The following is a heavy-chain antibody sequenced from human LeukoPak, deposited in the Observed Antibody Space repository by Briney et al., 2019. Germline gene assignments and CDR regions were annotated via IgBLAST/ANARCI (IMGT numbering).Heavy chain of an antibody. J-gene: IGHJ4*02. D-gene: IGHD1-1*01. CDR3: AGTTGDFDY. Sequence: GGSLRLSCAASGFTFTSYWMSWVRQAPGKGLEWVANIKQDGSERYYVDSVRGRFTISRDNAKNSLYLQMNSLRAEDTAVYYCAGTTGDFDYWGQGTLVTVSS. CDR2: IKQDGSER. V-gene: IGHV3-7*01. CDR1: GFTFTSYW.